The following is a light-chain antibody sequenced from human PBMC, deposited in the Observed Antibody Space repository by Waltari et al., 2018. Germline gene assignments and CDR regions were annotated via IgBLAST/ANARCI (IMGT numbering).Light chain of an antibody. CDR3: QQSFTTPLT. J-gene: IGKJ4*01. CDR2: ASS. Sequence: DVQMTQSPSSLSASLGDRVTITCRAGQSISSYLNWYQQKPGMAPKVLIYASSTLQTGVPSRFSGSGSGTDFTLTISSLQPEDFATYYCQQSFTTPLTFGGGTKVEIK. CDR1: QSISSY. V-gene: IGKV1-39*01.